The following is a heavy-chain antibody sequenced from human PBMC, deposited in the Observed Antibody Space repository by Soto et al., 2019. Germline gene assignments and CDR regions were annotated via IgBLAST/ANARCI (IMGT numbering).Heavy chain of an antibody. D-gene: IGHD2-8*01. CDR1: GYTFTSYN. V-gene: IGHV1-46*01. CDR3: ARGHSTDCSNGVCSFFYNHEMDV. Sequence: ASVKVSCKTSGYTFTSYNMHWVRQAPGQGLEWMGMINSKVGSTRYAKKFQGRATMTRDTSTSTVYMELSNLRSEDTAVYFCARGHSTDCSNGVCSFFYNHEMDVWGQGTTVTVSS. J-gene: IGHJ6*02. CDR2: INSKVGST.